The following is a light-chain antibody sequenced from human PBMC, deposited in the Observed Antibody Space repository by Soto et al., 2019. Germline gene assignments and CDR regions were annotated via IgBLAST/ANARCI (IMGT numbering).Light chain of an antibody. CDR1: QSLFFRSKNKDY. CDR3: HQYYSIPYS. J-gene: IGKJ2*03. Sequence: DIVMTQSPDSLAVSLGERATINCKSSQSLFFRSKNKDYLAWYQHKPGQPPKVLFYWSTTRESGVPDRFSGSGSGTDFTLTISSLQAEDVAVYFCHQYYSIPYSFGQGTKLEIK. V-gene: IGKV4-1*01. CDR2: WST.